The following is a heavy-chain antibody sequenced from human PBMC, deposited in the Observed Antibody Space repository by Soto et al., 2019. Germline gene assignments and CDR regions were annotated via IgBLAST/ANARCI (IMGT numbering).Heavy chain of an antibody. V-gene: IGHV3-23*01. J-gene: IGHJ6*02. CDR3: AKVVKRFYYYYGMDV. D-gene: IGHD3-16*01. Sequence: EVQLLESGGGLVQPGGSLRLSCAASGFSFSNYAMTWVRQAPGKGLEWVSSISGSGVSTYNADSVKGRFTISRDNSKNTLYLQINSLRVEDTAVYYCAKVVKRFYYYYGMDVWSQGTTVTVSS. CDR2: ISGSGVST. CDR1: GFSFSNYA.